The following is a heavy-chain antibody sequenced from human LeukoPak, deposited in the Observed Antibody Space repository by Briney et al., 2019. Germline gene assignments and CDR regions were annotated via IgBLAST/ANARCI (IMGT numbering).Heavy chain of an antibody. J-gene: IGHJ4*02. V-gene: IGHV3-7*01. CDR2: IKGDGSER. CDR3: ARDRDYAFDY. D-gene: IGHD4-17*01. Sequence: PGGSLRLSCVVSGFTFSSCWMSWVRQAPGKGLEWVANIKGDGSERYYADSVKGRFTISRDNAKNSLYLQMDSLRDEDTAVYYCARDRDYAFDYWGQGTLVTVSS. CDR1: GFTFSSCW.